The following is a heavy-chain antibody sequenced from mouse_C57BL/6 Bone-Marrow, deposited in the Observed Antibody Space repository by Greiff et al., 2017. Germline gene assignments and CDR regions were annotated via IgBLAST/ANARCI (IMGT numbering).Heavy chain of an antibody. CDR2: INPSSGYT. CDR1: GYTFTSYW. Sequence: VQLQESGAELAKPGASVKLSCKASGYTFTSYWMHWVNQRPGQGLEWIGYINPSSGYTKYNQKFKDKATLTADKSSSTAYMQLSSLTYEDSAVYYCASPFITTVVPFDYWGQGTTLTVSS. J-gene: IGHJ2*01. CDR3: ASPFITTVVPFDY. D-gene: IGHD1-1*01. V-gene: IGHV1-7*01.